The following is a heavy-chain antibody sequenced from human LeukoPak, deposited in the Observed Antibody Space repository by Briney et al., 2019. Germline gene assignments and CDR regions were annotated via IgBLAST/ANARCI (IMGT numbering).Heavy chain of an antibody. V-gene: IGHV3-23*01. CDR3: AKCIVGATAPFDY. Sequence: GGSLRLSCAASGFTFSNSALSWVRQAPGKGLEWVSDISGSGGSTYYADSVKGRFTISRDNSKNTLYLQMNSLRAEDTAVYYCAKCIVGATAPFDYWGQGTLVTVSS. CDR1: GFTFSNSA. CDR2: ISGSGGST. D-gene: IGHD1-26*01. J-gene: IGHJ4*02.